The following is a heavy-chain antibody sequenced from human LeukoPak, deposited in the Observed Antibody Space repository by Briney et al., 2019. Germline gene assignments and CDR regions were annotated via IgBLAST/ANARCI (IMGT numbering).Heavy chain of an antibody. CDR2: IDPSDSYT. Sequence: GESLQISCKGSGYSFISYWISWVRQMPGKGLEWVGRIDPSDSYTNYSPSFQGHVTISADKSISTAYLQWSSLKASDTAMYYCASYYGSGSYYGYWGQGTLVTVSS. CDR1: GYSFISYW. V-gene: IGHV5-10-1*01. CDR3: ASYYGSGSYYGY. D-gene: IGHD3-10*01. J-gene: IGHJ4*02.